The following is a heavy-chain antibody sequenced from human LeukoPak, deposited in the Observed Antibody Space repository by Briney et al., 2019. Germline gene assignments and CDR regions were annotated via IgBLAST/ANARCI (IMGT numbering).Heavy chain of an antibody. V-gene: IGHV3-21*01. J-gene: IGHJ3*02. CDR1: GFTFSSYS. D-gene: IGHD3-3*01. Sequence: GGSLRLSCAASGFTFSSYSMNWVRQAPGKGLEWVSSISSSSSYIYYADSVKGRFTISRDNAKNSLYLQMNSLRAEDTAVYYCARDGPYYDFWSAYHGTDAFDIWGQGTMVTVSS. CDR2: ISSSSSYI. CDR3: ARDGPYYDFWSAYHGTDAFDI.